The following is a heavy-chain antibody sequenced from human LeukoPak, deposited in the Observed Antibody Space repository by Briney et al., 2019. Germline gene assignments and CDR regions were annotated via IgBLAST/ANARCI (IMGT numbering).Heavy chain of an antibody. CDR3: ARDVPYCSGDSCYPRWFDP. V-gene: IGHV6-1*01. J-gene: IGHJ5*02. CDR1: GDSVSSNSAA. Sequence: SQTLSLTCAISGDSVSSNSAAWNWIRQSPSRGLEWLGRTYYRSKWYNDYAISVKSRITINPDTSKNQVSLQLNSVTPEDTAVYYCARDVPYCSGDSCYPRWFDPWGQGTLVTVSS. D-gene: IGHD2-15*01. CDR2: TYYRSKWYN.